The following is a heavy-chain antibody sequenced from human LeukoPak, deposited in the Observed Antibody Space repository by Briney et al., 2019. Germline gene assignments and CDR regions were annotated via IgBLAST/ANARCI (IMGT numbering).Heavy chain of an antibody. V-gene: IGHV4-38-2*02. J-gene: IGHJ6*03. CDR1: GYSISSGYY. D-gene: IGHD1-26*01. Sequence: PSETLSLTCTVSGYSISSGYYWGWIRQPPGKGLEWIGRIYASGSTNYNPSLKSRVTISVDTSKNQFSLKLSSVTAADTAVYYCARDPKWELLPYYYYYMDVWGKGTTVTVSS. CDR2: IYASGST. CDR3: ARDPKWELLPYYYYYMDV.